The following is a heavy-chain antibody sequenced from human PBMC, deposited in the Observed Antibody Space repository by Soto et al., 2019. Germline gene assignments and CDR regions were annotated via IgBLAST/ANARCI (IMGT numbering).Heavy chain of an antibody. D-gene: IGHD3-22*01. CDR3: ARGPNYYDREYYFDY. CDR2: IYYSGST. V-gene: IGHV4-31*03. Sequence: SATLSLTCTVSGGSISSGGYYWSWIRQHPGKGLEWIGYIYYSGSTYYNPSLKSRVTISVDTSKNQFSLKLSSVTAADTAVYYCARGPNYYDREYYFDYWGQGTLVTVSS. J-gene: IGHJ4*02. CDR1: GGSISSGGYY.